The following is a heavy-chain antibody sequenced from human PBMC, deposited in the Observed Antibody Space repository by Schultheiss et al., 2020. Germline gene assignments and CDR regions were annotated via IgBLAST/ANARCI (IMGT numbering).Heavy chain of an antibody. V-gene: IGHV1-2*02. D-gene: IGHD3-22*01. CDR1: GYTFTSYG. CDR3: ARAPPDSSGYYYGY. Sequence: ASVKVSCKASGYTFTSYGISWVRQAPGQGLEWMGWINPNSGGTNYAQKFQGRVTMTRDTSISTAYMELSRLRSDDTAVYYCARAPPDSSGYYYGYWGQGTLVTVSS. CDR2: INPNSGGT. J-gene: IGHJ4*02.